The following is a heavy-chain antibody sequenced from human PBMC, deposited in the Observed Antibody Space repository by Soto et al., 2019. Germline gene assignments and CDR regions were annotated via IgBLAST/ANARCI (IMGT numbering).Heavy chain of an antibody. J-gene: IGHJ4*02. CDR1: GGSISNHY. V-gene: IGHV4-59*11. CDR2: IYYSGST. Sequence: SETLSLTCTISGGSISNHYWCWIRQPPGKGLEWIGYIYYSGSTNYNPSLKSRVTISVDASKNQFSLKLSSVTAADTAVYYCARSNGNYGDYRSQGTSVTVSS. D-gene: IGHD4-17*01. CDR3: ARSNGNYGDY.